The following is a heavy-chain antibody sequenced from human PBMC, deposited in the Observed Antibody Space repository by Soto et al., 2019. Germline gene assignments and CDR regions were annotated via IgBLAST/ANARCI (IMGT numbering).Heavy chain of an antibody. CDR2: ISSSSSYI. J-gene: IGHJ4*02. CDR1: GFTFSSYS. D-gene: IGHD3-22*01. V-gene: IGHV3-21*01. CDR3: AIHDSSGYQPSDY. Sequence: GGSLRLSCAASGFTFSSYSMNWVRQAPGKGLEWVSSISSSSSYIYYADSVKGRFTISRDNAKNSLYLQMNSLRAEDTAVYYCAIHDSSGYQPSDYWGQGTLVTVSS.